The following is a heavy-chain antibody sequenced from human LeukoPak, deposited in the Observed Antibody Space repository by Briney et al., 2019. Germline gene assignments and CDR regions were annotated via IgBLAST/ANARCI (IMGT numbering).Heavy chain of an antibody. CDR1: GYTFTSYY. V-gene: IGHV1-46*01. D-gene: IGHD4-17*01. Sequence: GASVKVSCKASGYTFTSYYIHWVRQAPGQGLEWMGIISPSGGSTSYAQKFQGKVTMTRDTSTSTVYMDLSSLRSEDTAVYYRVRDLGLSVTTRGFDYWGQGTLVTVSS. J-gene: IGHJ4*02. CDR2: ISPSGGST. CDR3: VRDLGLSVTTRGFDY.